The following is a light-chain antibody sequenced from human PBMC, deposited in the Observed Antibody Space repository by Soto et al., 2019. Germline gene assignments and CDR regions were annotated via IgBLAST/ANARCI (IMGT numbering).Light chain of an antibody. CDR1: QSVSSN. V-gene: IGKV3-15*01. CDR3: QQYHNWWT. CDR2: GAS. Sequence: EIVMTQSPATLSVSPGERATLSCSASQSVSSNLAWYQQKPGQAPRLLISGASTRATGIPARFSGSGSGTEFTLTISSLQSEDFPVYYCQQYHNWWTFGQGTKVEIQ. J-gene: IGKJ1*01.